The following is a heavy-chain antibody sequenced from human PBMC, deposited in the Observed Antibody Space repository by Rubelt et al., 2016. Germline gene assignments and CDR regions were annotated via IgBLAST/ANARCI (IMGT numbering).Heavy chain of an antibody. D-gene: IGHD6-19*01. J-gene: IGHJ3*02. CDR2: INHSGST. V-gene: IGHV4-34*01. CDR1: GGSFSGYY. CDR3: TSGSSEWLMDAFDI. Sequence: QVQLQQWGAGLLKPSETLSLTCAVYGGSFSGYYWSWIRQPPGKGLGWIGEINHSGSTNYNPSLKSRVTLSVDTSKNQFSLKLSSVTAADTAVYYCTSGSSEWLMDAFDIWGQGTMVTVSS.